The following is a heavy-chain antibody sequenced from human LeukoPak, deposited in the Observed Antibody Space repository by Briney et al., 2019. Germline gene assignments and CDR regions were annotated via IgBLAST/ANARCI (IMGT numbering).Heavy chain of an antibody. V-gene: IGHV3-23*01. CDR3: AKHALGSSKYYDL. D-gene: IGHD3-16*01. Sequence: GGSLRLSCAASGLTFSNYAMTWVRQTPEKGLEWVSVISGGGGGVTYYAESVKGRFTISRDNSKNTLYLQMNSLRADDAAVYSCAKHALGSSKYYDLWGQGTLVTVSS. CDR2: ISGGGGGVT. J-gene: IGHJ4*02. CDR1: GLTFSNYA.